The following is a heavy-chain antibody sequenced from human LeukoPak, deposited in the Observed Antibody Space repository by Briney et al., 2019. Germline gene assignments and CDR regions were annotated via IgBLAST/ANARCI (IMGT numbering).Heavy chain of an antibody. CDR2: LTVSGATT. D-gene: IGHD5-12*01. V-gene: IGHV3-23*01. CDR3: ATPLVAGRGRFDY. J-gene: IGHJ4*02. Sequence: GGSLRLSCAASGFSFSSYAMSWVRQAPEQGLEWVSSLTVSGATTWYADSVKGRFTISRDNSQNTLYLQMNSLRAEDTAVYYCATPLVAGRGRFDYWGQGTLVTVSS. CDR1: GFSFSSYA.